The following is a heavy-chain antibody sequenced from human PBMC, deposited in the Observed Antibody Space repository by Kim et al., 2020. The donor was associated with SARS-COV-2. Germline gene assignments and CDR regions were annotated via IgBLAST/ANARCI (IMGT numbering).Heavy chain of an antibody. V-gene: IGHV4-30-4*01. CDR1: GGSISSGDYY. J-gene: IGHJ5*02. Sequence: SETLSLTCTVSGGSISSGDYYWSWIRQPPGKGLEWIGYIHYSGSTYYNPSLKSRVTISVDTSKNQFSLKLSSVTAADTAVYYCARAPYYDFWSGLGWFDPWGQGTLVTVSS. CDR3: ARAPYYDFWSGLGWFDP. CDR2: IHYSGST. D-gene: IGHD3-3*01.